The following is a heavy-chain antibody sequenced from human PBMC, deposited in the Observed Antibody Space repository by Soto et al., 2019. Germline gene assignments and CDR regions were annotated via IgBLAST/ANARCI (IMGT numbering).Heavy chain of an antibody. J-gene: IGHJ3*02. CDR3: ALGPSTGDPSLGI. D-gene: IGHD7-27*01. V-gene: IGHV1-69*13. CDR2: IIPIFGTA. Sequence: GASVKVSCKASGGTFSSYAISWVRQAPGQGLEWMGGIIPIFGTANYAQKFQGRVTITADESTSTAYMELSSLRSEDTAVYYCALGPSTGDPSLGIWGQGTMVTVSS. CDR1: GGTFSSYA.